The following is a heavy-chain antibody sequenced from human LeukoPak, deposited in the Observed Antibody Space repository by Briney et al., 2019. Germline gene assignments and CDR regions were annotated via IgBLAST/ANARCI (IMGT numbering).Heavy chain of an antibody. J-gene: IGHJ4*02. CDR3: AREGLLLRVDY. D-gene: IGHD3-22*01. V-gene: IGHV7-4-1*02. CDR2: INTNTGNP. Sequence: ASVKVSCKASGYTFTSYGINWVRQAPGQGLEWMGWINTNTGNPTYAQGFTGRFVFSLDTSVSTTYLQISSLKAEDTAVYYCAREGLLLRVDYWGQGTLVTVSS. CDR1: GYTFTSYG.